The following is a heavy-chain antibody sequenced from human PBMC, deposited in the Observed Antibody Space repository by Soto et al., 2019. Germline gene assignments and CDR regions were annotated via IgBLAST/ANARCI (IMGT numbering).Heavy chain of an antibody. CDR2: IYSGGST. CDR3: AREPGPADY. J-gene: IGHJ4*02. CDR1: GFTVSTKY. Sequence: EVQVVESGGGWVQPGGSLRLSCAASGFTVSTKYMSWVRQAPGKGLEWVSVIYSGGSTFYAGSVRGRFTISRDKSKDPVHLQLSRQRAEGTAVYYCAREPGPADYWRQGTLVTVSS. V-gene: IGHV3-66*01. D-gene: IGHD7-27*01.